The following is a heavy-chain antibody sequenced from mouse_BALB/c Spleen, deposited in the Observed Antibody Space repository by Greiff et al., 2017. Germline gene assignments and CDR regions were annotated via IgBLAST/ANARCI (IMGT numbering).Heavy chain of an antibody. CDR1: GFAFSSYY. CDR3: ARWCEGYFDY. V-gene: IGHV5-12-1*01. J-gene: IGHJ2*01. Sequence: VHLVESGGGLLKPGGSLKLSCTASGFAFSSYYMSWVRQTPAKRLEWVVYISSGGDSTDYPDTVKGRFTISRDNAKNTLYLQRSSLKSEDTAMYYCARWCEGYFDYWGEGTTLTVSS. CDR2: ISSGGDST. D-gene: IGHD1-1*02.